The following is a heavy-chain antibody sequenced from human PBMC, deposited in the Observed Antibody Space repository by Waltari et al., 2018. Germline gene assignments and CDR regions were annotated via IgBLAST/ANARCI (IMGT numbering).Heavy chain of an antibody. D-gene: IGHD1-26*01. Sequence: QVQLQESGPGLVKPSETLSLTCTVSGGSISSYYWSWIRQPPGKGLEWIGYIYYSGSTNSNPSLKSRVTISVDTSKNQFSLKLSSVTAADTAVYYCARTTVGATPFDYWGQGTLVTVSS. CDR3: ARTTVGATPFDY. CDR2: IYYSGST. J-gene: IGHJ4*02. V-gene: IGHV4-59*01. CDR1: GGSISSYY.